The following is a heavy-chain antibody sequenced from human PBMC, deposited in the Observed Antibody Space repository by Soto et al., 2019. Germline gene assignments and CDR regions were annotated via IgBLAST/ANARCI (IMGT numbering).Heavy chain of an antibody. J-gene: IGHJ4*02. CDR2: INHSGST. D-gene: IGHD3-10*01. CDR3: ARGPVLLLWLGALSLDFDY. CDR1: GGSFRGYC. Sequence: PSETLSLSCAGYGGSFRGYCWSWFRRPPGKGLEWVGEINHSGSTNYNPSLKSRVTLSVATSKNQFSVKLSSVTAADTAVYYCARGPVLLLWLGALSLDFDYWGQGTLVT. V-gene: IGHV4-34*01.